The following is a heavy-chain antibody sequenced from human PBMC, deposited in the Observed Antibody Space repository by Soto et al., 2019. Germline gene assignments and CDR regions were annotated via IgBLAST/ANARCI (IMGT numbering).Heavy chain of an antibody. CDR1: GCSLITSGLG. Sequence: QVTLKEAGPTLLKPTQTLTLTFTCSGCSLITSGLGVGWIRQPPGKALQCLELIYWDDDRRHSPSLKSRLTITKDTSKNQVVLTMTNMDPVATATYYCARRYYDTLTGLPYSFDYWGPGALVTVS. CDR3: ARRYYDTLTGLPYSFDY. J-gene: IGHJ4*02. D-gene: IGHD3-9*01. CDR2: IYWDDDR. V-gene: IGHV2-5*02.